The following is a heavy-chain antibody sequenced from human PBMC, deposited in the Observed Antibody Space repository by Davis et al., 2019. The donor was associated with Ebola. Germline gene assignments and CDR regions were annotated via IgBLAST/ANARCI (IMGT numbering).Heavy chain of an antibody. D-gene: IGHD2-2*01. J-gene: IGHJ6*02. Sequence: ASVKVSCKASGYTFTSYAMHWVRQAPGQRLEWMGWINAGNGNTKYSQKFQGRVTITRDTSASTAYMELSSLRSADTAVYYCARGRDIVVVPAAMRYYYYGMDVWGQGTTVIVSS. V-gene: IGHV1-3*01. CDR2: INAGNGNT. CDR3: ARGRDIVVVPAAMRYYYYGMDV. CDR1: GYTFTSYA.